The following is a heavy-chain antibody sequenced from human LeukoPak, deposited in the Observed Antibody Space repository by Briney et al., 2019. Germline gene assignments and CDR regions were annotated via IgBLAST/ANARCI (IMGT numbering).Heavy chain of an antibody. CDR1: GYSISSGYY. V-gene: IGHV4-38-2*02. CDR3: AREGSAFDI. J-gene: IGHJ3*02. Sequence: SETLSPTCTVSGYSISSGYYWGWIRQPPGKGLEWIGSIYYSGSTYYNPSLKSRVTISVDTSKNQFSLKLSSVTAADTAVYYCAREGSAFDIWGQGTMVTASS. CDR2: IYYSGST.